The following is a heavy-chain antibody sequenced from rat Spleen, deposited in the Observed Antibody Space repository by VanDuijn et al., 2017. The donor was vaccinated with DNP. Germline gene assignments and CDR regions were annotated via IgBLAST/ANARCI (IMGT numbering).Heavy chain of an antibody. V-gene: IGHV5-25*01. D-gene: IGHD1-11*01. CDR1: GFSFSDYD. J-gene: IGHJ2*01. CDR2: ISSTGEVT. CDR3: LRTLFDC. Sequence: EVQLVESGGGLVQPGGSLKFSCAASGFSFSDYDMAWVRQAPTKGLQWVSSISSTGEVTYYQDSLKGRFTVSRDNAKSTLSLEMGSLRSEDTATYYCLRTLFDCWGQGVMVTVSS.